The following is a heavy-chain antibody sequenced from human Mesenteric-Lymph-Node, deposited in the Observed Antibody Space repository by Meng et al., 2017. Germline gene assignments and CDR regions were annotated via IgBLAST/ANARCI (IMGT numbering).Heavy chain of an antibody. V-gene: IGHV7-4-1*02. CDR2: INTNTGNP. J-gene: IGHJ3*01. CDR3: ARDYYEFWSGLPADAFDY. CDR1: GYTFTSYA. Sequence: ASVTVSCKASGYTFTSYAMNWVRQAPGQGGEWMGWINTNTGNPTYAQGFTGRFVFSLDTSVSAAYLQISSLKAEDTAVYCCARDYYEFWSGLPADAFDYWGQGTMVTVSS. D-gene: IGHD3-3*01.